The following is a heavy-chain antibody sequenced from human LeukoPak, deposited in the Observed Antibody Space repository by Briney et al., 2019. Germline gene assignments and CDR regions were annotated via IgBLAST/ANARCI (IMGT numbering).Heavy chain of an antibody. CDR2: ISGSGGST. CDR3: AKAKAYSGSYLVGY. D-gene: IGHD1-26*01. J-gene: IGHJ4*02. Sequence: GGSLRLSCAASGFTFSSYAMSWVRQAPGKGLEWVSAISGSGGSTYYADSVKGRFTISRDNSKNTLYLQMNSLRAEDTAVYYCAKAKAYSGSYLVGYWGQGTLVTVSS. V-gene: IGHV3-23*01. CDR1: GFTFSSYA.